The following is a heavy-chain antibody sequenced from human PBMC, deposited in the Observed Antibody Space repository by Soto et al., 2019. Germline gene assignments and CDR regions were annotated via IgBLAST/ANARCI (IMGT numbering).Heavy chain of an antibody. J-gene: IGHJ6*02. CDR1: GYSFTSYW. Sequence: GESLKISCKGSGYSFTSYWISWARQMPGKGLEWMGRIDPSDSYTNYSPSFQGHVTISADKSISTAYLQWSSLKASDTAMYYCARLPRHYSSGPRFAYGMDVWGQGTTVTVSS. D-gene: IGHD6-19*01. CDR3: ARLPRHYSSGPRFAYGMDV. V-gene: IGHV5-10-1*01. CDR2: IDPSDSYT.